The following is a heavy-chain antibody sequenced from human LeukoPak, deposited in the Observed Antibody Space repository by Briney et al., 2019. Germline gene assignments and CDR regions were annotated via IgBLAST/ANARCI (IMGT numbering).Heavy chain of an antibody. D-gene: IGHD6-13*01. Sequence: PVGSLRLSCAASGFTFSRYAVHWVRQAPGKGLEWAAVISYDGSNKYYADSVKGRFTISRDNSKNTLYLQMNSLRAEDTAVYYCARVLAAAAYYYYGMDVWGQGTTVTVSS. CDR3: ARVLAAAAYYYYGMDV. CDR2: ISYDGSNK. J-gene: IGHJ6*02. CDR1: GFTFSRYA. V-gene: IGHV3-30*04.